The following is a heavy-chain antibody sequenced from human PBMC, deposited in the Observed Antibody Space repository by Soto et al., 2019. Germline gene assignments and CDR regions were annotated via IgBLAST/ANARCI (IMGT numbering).Heavy chain of an antibody. CDR3: AVDGSGYYAN. Sequence: EVQLVESGGDLVQPGGSLRLSCAASGFTFSTYWMLWVRQAPGKGLLWVSRIKTDGTYATYADSVKGRFTISRDNAKNTLYLQRNSLRVEDAAVYYCAVDGSGYYANWRQGTLVTVSS. J-gene: IGHJ4*02. V-gene: IGHV3-74*01. D-gene: IGHD3-22*01. CDR1: GFTFSTYW. CDR2: IKTDGTYA.